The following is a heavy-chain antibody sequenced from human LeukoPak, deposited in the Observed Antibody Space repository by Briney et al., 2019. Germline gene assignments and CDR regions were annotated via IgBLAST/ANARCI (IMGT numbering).Heavy chain of an antibody. CDR1: GGSISGYY. V-gene: IGHV4-59*01. Sequence: SETLSLTCTVSGGSISGYYWSWIRQPPGKGLEWIGYIYYSGSTNYNPSLKSRVTISVDTSKNQFSLKLSSVTAADTAVYYCATMGDVDYWGQGTLVTASS. J-gene: IGHJ4*02. CDR2: IYYSGST. CDR3: ATMGDVDY. D-gene: IGHD2-21*01.